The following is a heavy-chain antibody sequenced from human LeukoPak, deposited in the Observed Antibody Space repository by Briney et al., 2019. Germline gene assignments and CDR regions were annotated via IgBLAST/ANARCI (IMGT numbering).Heavy chain of an antibody. D-gene: IGHD1-26*01. V-gene: IGHV3-48*04. CDR3: ATPLIVGAAQEGDY. Sequence: GGSLRLSCAASGFTFSSYSMNWVRQAPGKGLEWVSYISSISSTIYYADSVKGRFTISRDNAKNPLYLQMKSLRAEDTAVYYCATPLIVGAAQEGDYWGQGTLVTVSS. CDR2: ISSISSTI. J-gene: IGHJ4*02. CDR1: GFTFSSYS.